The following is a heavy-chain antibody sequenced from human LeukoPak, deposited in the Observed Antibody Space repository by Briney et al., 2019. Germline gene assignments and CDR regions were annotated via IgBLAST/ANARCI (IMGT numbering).Heavy chain of an antibody. D-gene: IGHD1-26*01. J-gene: IGHJ4*02. CDR2: IYYTGST. Sequence: SETLSLTCTVPGGSISTYYWNWIRQPPGKGLEWIGYIYYTGSTNYNPSLKSRVTISVDTSKNQFSLELSSVTAADTAVYYCARHRGSYYLYWGQGTLVIVSS. CDR3: ARHRGSYYLY. CDR1: GGSISTYY. V-gene: IGHV4-59*08.